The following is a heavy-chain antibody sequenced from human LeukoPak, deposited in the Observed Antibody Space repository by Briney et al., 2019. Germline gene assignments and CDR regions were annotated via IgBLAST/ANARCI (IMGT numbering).Heavy chain of an antibody. J-gene: IGHJ6*02. Sequence: TGGSLRLSCAASGCTFSSYGMHWVRQAPGEGLDWVAVIWYDGSNKYCADSVKGRFTVSRDNSKNTLYLQMNSLRAEDTAVYYCAGGYGDYSSMDVWGQGTTVTVSS. D-gene: IGHD4-17*01. CDR2: IWYDGSNK. V-gene: IGHV3-33*01. CDR3: AGGYGDYSSMDV. CDR1: GCTFSSYG.